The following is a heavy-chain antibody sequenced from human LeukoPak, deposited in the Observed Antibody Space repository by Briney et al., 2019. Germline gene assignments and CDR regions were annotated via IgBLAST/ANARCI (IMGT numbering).Heavy chain of an antibody. J-gene: IGHJ5*02. CDR3: AKESPLRFLDRHPNWFDP. CDR2: ISSINI. D-gene: IGHD3-3*01. Sequence: PGGSLRLSCAASGFTFSAYSMNWVRQAPGKGLEWVSYISSINIYYADSLKGRFTISRDNAKNSVYLQMNSLRAEDTAVYYCAKESPLRFLDRHPNWFDPWGQGTLVTVSS. CDR1: GFTFSAYS. V-gene: IGHV3-21*05.